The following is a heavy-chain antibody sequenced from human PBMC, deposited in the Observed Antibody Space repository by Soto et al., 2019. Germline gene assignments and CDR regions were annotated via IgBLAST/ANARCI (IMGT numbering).Heavy chain of an antibody. V-gene: IGHV4-34*01. J-gene: IGHJ6*02. CDR3: ARIGGYSYGYYYYYGMDV. CDR2: INHSGST. Sequence: QVQLQQWGAGLLEPPETLSLTCAVYGGSFSGYYWSWIRQPPGKGLEWIGEINHSGSTNYNPSLKSRVTISVDTSKNQFSLKLSSVTAADTAVYYCARIGGYSYGYYYYYGMDVWGQGTTVTVSS. CDR1: GGSFSGYY. D-gene: IGHD5-18*01.